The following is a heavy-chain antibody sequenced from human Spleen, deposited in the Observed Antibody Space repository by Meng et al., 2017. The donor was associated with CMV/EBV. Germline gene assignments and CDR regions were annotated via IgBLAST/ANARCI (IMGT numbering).Heavy chain of an antibody. CDR2: IWDDGSNK. J-gene: IGHJ4*02. D-gene: IGHD4-23*01. CDR3: AKDLSYGGNSLVN. Sequence: AASGFTFSSDGMHWVRQAPGKGLEWVALIWDDGSNKYYADSVKGRFTISRDKSKNTLYLQMDSLRAEDTALYYCAKDLSYGGNSLVNWGQGTLVTVSS. CDR1: GFTFSSDG. V-gene: IGHV3-33*03.